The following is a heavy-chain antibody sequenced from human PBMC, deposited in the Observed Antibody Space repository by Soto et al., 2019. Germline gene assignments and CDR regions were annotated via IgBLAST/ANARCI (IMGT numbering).Heavy chain of an antibody. CDR3: ASHRGFCSTTSCHFTNAFDY. CDR2: IYYTGST. V-gene: IGHV4-59*08. CDR1: GGSIRTYY. Sequence: SETLSLTCTVSGGSIRTYYWSWIRQSPGKGLEWIGYIYYTGSTHYNPSLKSRVTISVDSSKNQFSLHLSSLTAADTAVYYFASHRGFCSTTSCHFTNAFDYWGQGTLVTVSS. D-gene: IGHD2-2*01. J-gene: IGHJ4*01.